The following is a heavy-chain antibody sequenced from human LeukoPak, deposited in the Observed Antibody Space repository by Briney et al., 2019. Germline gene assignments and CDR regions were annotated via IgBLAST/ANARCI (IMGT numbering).Heavy chain of an antibody. CDR1: GFTFSSYE. D-gene: IGHD4-17*01. CDR3: ARASTHGDYDM. V-gene: IGHV3-48*03. J-gene: IGHJ4*02. Sequence: GGSLRLSCAASGFTFSSYEMNWVRQAPGKGLEWVSYISSSGSTIYYADSVKGRFTIFRDNAKNSLYLQMNSLRAEDTAVYYCARASTHGDYDMWGQGTLVTVSS. CDR2: ISSSGSTI.